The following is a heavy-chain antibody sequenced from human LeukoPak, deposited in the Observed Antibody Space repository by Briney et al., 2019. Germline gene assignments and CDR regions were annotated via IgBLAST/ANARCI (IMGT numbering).Heavy chain of an antibody. D-gene: IGHD5-24*01. CDR1: GYTFTSYD. V-gene: IGHV1-8*01. CDR2: MNPNSGNT. CDR3: ARGEMATTTEGY. Sequence: ASVKVSCKASGYTFTSYDINWVRQATGQGLEWMGWMNPNSGNTGYAQKFQGRVTMTRNTSISTAYMELSSLRSEDTAVYYCARGEMATTTEGYWGQGTLVTVSS. J-gene: IGHJ4*02.